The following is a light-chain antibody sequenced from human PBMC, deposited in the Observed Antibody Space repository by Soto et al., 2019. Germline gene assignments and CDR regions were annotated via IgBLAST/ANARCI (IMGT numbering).Light chain of an antibody. CDR2: KAS. CDR1: QTISSW. CDR3: QQFHSFSRT. Sequence: DIQMTQYPSTLSGSVGDRVTITCRASQTISSWLAWYRQKPGKAPKLLIYKASTLKSGVPSRFSGSGSGTEFTLTISSLQPEDFATYYCQQFHSFSRTFGQGTKVDI. V-gene: IGKV1-5*03. J-gene: IGKJ1*01.